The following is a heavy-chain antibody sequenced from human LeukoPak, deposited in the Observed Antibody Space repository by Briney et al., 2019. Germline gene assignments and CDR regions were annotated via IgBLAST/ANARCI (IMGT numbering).Heavy chain of an antibody. D-gene: IGHD4-17*01. CDR1: GYTFIRYY. CDR2: INPSGGST. J-gene: IGHJ4*02. CDR3: ARGGYGVRIDY. V-gene: IGHV1-46*01. Sequence: AAVKVTCKASGYTFIRYYMHWVRRAPGQGLEWMGIINPSGGSTSYAQKFQGRVTMTRDTSTSTVYMELSRLRSEDTAVYYCARGGYGVRIDYWGQGTLVSASS.